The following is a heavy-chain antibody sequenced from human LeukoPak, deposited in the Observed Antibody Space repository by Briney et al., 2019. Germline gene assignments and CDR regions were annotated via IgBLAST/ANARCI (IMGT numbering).Heavy chain of an antibody. D-gene: IGHD3-22*01. CDR1: GFTFSSYA. CDR3: AKTLKYYDGSGSYYFDY. CDR2: ISGGADST. Sequence: PGGSLRLSCAASGFTFSSYAMSWVRQAPGKGLEWVSAISGGADSTYYADSVKGRFTISRDNSKNTLHLQMNSLRAEDTAVYYCAKTLKYYDGSGSYYFDYWGQGTLVTVSS. V-gene: IGHV3-23*01. J-gene: IGHJ4*02.